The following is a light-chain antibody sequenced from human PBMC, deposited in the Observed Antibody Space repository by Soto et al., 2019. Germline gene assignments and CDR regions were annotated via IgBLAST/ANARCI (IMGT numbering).Light chain of an antibody. J-gene: IGLJ2*01. CDR3: TSYTSSNTLI. CDR1: SSDVGGYNY. Sequence: QSVLTQPASVSGSPGQSITISCTGTSSDVGGYNYVSWYQQHPGKAPKLMIYGVSYRPSGIPNRFSGSKSGNTASLTISGLQAEDEADYYCTSYTSSNTLIFGGGTKLTVL. V-gene: IGLV2-14*01. CDR2: GVS.